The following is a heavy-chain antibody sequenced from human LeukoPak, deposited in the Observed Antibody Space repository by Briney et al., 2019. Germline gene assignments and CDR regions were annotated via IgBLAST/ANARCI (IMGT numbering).Heavy chain of an antibody. D-gene: IGHD2-2*01. V-gene: IGHV4-30-4*08. CDR2: ISYSGSP. CDR1: GGSVSSADSH. CDR3: VRVRTGTSCYDY. J-gene: IGHJ4*02. Sequence: SQPLSLTCTVSGGSVSSADSHWSWIRQPPGKGLEWIGYISYSGSPSYNPSLRSRVIISLDTSQNQFSLKLNSVTAADTAVYYGVRVRTGTSCYDYWGQGTLVTVSS.